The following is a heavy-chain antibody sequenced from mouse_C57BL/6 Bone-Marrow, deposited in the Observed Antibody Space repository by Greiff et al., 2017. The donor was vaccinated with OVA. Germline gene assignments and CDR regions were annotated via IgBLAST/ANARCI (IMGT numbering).Heavy chain of an antibody. Sequence: EVQLQQSVAELVRPGASVKLSCTASGFNIKNTYMHWVKQRPEQGLEWIGRIDPANGNTKSAPKVQGKATITADTSSNTAYLQLSLLTSEDTAIDYCAANYYGMARDYWGQGTSVTVSS. CDR1: GFNIKNTY. CDR2: IDPANGNT. D-gene: IGHD1-1*01. J-gene: IGHJ4*01. CDR3: AANYYGMARDY. V-gene: IGHV14-3*01.